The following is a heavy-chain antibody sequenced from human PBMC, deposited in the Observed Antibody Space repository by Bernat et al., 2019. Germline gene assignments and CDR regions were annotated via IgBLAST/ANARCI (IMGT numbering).Heavy chain of an antibody. J-gene: IGHJ4*02. CDR1: GGTFSSYT. CDR2: IIPILSIA. Sequence: QVQLVQSGAEVKKPGSSVKVSCKASGGTFSSYTISWVRQAPGQGLEWMGRIIPILSIANYAQKFQGRGTITANKSTSTAYMELSSLRSEDTAVYYCARSVVYYGSGSYHSLYWGQGTLVTVSS. V-gene: IGHV1-69*02. D-gene: IGHD3-10*01. CDR3: ARSVVYYGSGSYHSLY.